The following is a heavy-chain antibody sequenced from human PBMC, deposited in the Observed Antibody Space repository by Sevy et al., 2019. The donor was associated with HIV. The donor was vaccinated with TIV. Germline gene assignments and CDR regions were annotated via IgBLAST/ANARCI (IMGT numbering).Heavy chain of an antibody. J-gene: IGHJ2*01. V-gene: IGHV1-18*01. CDR3: AGPTVVTGYWYFDL. Sequence: ASVKVSCKASGYTFTSYGISWVRQATGQGLEWMGWISAYNGNTNYAQKLQGRVTMTTDTSTSTAYMELRSLRSDDTAVYYCAGPTVVTGYWYFDLWGRGTLVTVSS. CDR2: ISAYNGNT. CDR1: GYTFTSYG. D-gene: IGHD4-17*01.